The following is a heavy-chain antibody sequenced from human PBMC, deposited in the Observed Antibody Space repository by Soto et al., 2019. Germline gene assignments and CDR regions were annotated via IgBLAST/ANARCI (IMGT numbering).Heavy chain of an antibody. D-gene: IGHD2-2*01. Sequence: PGGSLRLSCAASGFTFSSYGMHWVRQAPGKGLEWVAVIWYDGSNKYYADSVKGRFTISRDNSKNTLYLQMNSLRAEDTAVYYCARDRFGSYQLPIGIFDYWGQGTLVTVSS. J-gene: IGHJ4*02. CDR3: ARDRFGSYQLPIGIFDY. CDR1: GFTFSSYG. V-gene: IGHV3-33*01. CDR2: IWYDGSNK.